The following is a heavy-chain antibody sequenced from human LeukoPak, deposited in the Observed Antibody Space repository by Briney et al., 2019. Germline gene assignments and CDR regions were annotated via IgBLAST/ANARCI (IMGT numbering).Heavy chain of an antibody. Sequence: GGSLRLSCAASGFTFDDYATHWVRQAPGKGLEGVSGISWNSGSIGYADSVKGRFTISRDNAKNSLYLQMNSLRAEDTALYYCAKASGYSSGWYNYWGQGTLVTVSS. J-gene: IGHJ4*02. CDR3: AKASGYSSGWYNY. D-gene: IGHD6-19*01. CDR2: ISWNSGSI. V-gene: IGHV3-9*01. CDR1: GFTFDDYA.